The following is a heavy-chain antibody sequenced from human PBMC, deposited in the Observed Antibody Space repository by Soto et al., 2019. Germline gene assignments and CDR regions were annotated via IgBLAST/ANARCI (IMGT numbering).Heavy chain of an antibody. D-gene: IGHD6-19*01. J-gene: IGHJ3*02. CDR1: GYTFTGYY. CDR3: ARGIAVAGTTQAFDI. CDR2: INPNSGGT. Sequence: QVQLVQSGAEVKKPGASVKVSCKASGYTFTGYYMHWVRQAPGQGLEWMGWINPNSGGTNYAQKFQGWVTMTRDTSLSTAYMELSRLRSDDTAVYYCARGIAVAGTTQAFDIWGQGTMVTVSS. V-gene: IGHV1-2*04.